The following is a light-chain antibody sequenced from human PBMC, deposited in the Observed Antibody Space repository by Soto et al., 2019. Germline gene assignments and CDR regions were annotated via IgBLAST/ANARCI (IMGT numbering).Light chain of an antibody. Sequence: IQMTQSPSTLSSSVGDRVTISCRASQGISNELGWYQHRPGKAPKVLIYGASNLQSGVPSRFSGSASGTDFTLTISSLEPEDFAIYYCQQRQYWPPITFGQGTRLEIK. CDR2: GAS. V-gene: IGKV1-6*01. CDR1: QGISNE. J-gene: IGKJ5*01. CDR3: QQRQYWPPIT.